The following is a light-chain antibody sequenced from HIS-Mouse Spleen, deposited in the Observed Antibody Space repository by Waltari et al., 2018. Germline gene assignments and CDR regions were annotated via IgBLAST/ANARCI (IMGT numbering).Light chain of an antibody. J-gene: IGLJ2*01. CDR1: ALPKKY. V-gene: IGLV3-25*03. Sequence: SYELTQPPSVSVSPGQTARITCSGDALPKKYAYCYQQKPGQAPVLVIYKDSERPSGIPERFSGSSSGTTVTLTISGVQAEDEADYYCQSADSSGTYHVVFGGGTKLTVL. CDR3: QSADSSGTYHVV. CDR2: KDS.